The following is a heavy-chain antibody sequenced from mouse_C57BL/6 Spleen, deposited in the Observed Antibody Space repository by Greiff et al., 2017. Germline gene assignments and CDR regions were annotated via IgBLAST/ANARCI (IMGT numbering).Heavy chain of an antibody. J-gene: IGHJ2*01. V-gene: IGHV1-52*01. CDR2: IDPSDSET. Sequence: QVQLKQPGAELVRPGSSVKLSCKASGYTFTSYWMHWVKQRPIQGLEWIGNIDPSDSETHYNQKFKDKATLTVDKSSSTAYMQLSSLTSEDSAVYYCARRYYGSSPDYFDYWGQGTTLTVSS. D-gene: IGHD1-1*01. CDR1: GYTFTSYW. CDR3: ARRYYGSSPDYFDY.